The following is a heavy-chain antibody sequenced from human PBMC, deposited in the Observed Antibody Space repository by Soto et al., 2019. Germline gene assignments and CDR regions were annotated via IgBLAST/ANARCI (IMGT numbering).Heavy chain of an antibody. CDR3: AGGYDFWSGYLGVYFDY. D-gene: IGHD3-3*01. CDR2: IYYSGST. CDR1: GGSISSYY. J-gene: IGHJ4*02. V-gene: IGHV4-59*01. Sequence: QVQLQESGPGLVKPSETLSLTCTVSGGSISSYYWSWIRQPPGKGLEWIGYIYYSGSTNYNPSLKSRVTISVDTSKNQFSLKLSSVTAADTAVYYCAGGYDFWSGYLGVYFDYWGQGTLVTVSS.